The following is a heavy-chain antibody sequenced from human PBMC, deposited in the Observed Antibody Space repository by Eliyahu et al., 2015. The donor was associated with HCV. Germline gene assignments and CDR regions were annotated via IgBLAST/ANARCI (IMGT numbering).Heavy chain of an antibody. CDR2: IIPIFGTA. V-gene: IGHV1-69*01. Sequence: QVQLVQSGAEVKKPGSSVKVSCKASGGTFSSYAISWVRQAPGQGLEWMGGIIPIFGTANYAQKFQGRVTITADESTSTAYMELSSLRSEDTAVYYCARDRLYYYDSSGYYYVSAFDIWGQGTMVTVSS. D-gene: IGHD3-22*01. CDR1: GGTFSSYA. CDR3: ARDRLYYYDSSGYYYVSAFDI. J-gene: IGHJ3*02.